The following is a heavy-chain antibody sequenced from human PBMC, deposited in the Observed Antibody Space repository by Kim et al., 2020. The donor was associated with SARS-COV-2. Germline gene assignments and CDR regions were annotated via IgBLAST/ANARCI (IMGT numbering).Heavy chain of an antibody. J-gene: IGHJ1*01. V-gene: IGHV3-33*01. Sequence: GGSLRLSCAASGFTFSSYGMHWVRQAPGKGLEWVAVIWYDGSNKYYADSVKGRFTISRDNSKNTLYLQMNSLRAEDTAVYYCAISGCRNGCFQHWGQGTLVTVSS. CDR2: IWYDGSNK. CDR1: GFTFSSYG. D-gene: IGHD1-1*01. CDR3: AISGCRNGCFQH.